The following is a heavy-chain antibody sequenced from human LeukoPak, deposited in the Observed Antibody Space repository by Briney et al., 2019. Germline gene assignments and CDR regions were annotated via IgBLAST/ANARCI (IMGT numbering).Heavy chain of an antibody. CDR2: ISGYNGNT. Sequence: GASVKVSCKASGYTFTSYYMHWVRQAPGRGLEWMGWISGYNGNTKYAQKLQGRVTMTTDTSTSTAYIELRSLRSDDTAVYYCAREVATITVAAAGGIDYWGQGTLVTVSS. CDR3: AREVATITVAAAGGIDY. D-gene: IGHD5-12*01. J-gene: IGHJ4*02. V-gene: IGHV1-18*04. CDR1: GYTFTSYY.